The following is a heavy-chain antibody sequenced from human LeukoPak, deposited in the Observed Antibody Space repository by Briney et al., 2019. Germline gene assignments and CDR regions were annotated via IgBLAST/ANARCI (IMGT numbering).Heavy chain of an antibody. V-gene: IGHV3-23*01. CDR3: ANFYCSGGSCYS. D-gene: IGHD2-15*01. CDR2: ISGSGGST. J-gene: IGHJ4*02. Sequence: GGSLRLSCAASGFTFSSYAMSWVRQAPGTGLEWVSAISGSGGSTYYADSVKGRFTISRDNSKNTLYLQMNSLRAEDTAVYYCANFYCSGGSCYSWGQGTLVTVSS. CDR1: GFTFSSYA.